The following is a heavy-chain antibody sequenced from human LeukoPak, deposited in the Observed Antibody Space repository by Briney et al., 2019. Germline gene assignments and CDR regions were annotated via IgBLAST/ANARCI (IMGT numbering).Heavy chain of an antibody. V-gene: IGHV4-31*03. J-gene: IGHJ5*02. Sequence: SQTLSLTCTVSGGPLSTGGYYWRWIRQFPGKGLQWFGYLDDRGSTRYNASLKSRVRISSDTSKTQFSLRLRSVTAADTAMYYCVTYRAGDINWFVPWGQGILVTVSS. CDR2: LDDRGST. D-gene: IGHD2-21*01. CDR1: GGPLSTGGYY. CDR3: VTYRAGDINWFVP.